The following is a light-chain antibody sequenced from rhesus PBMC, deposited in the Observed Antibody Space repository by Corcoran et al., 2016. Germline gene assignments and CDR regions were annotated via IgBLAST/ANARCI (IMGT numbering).Light chain of an antibody. CDR3: PQGNSIPWT. Sequence: EIVLTQSPTSMAVSQGERVTISCTASSSVSTSYFHWYQQKPGFPPRLLVYRTSSLSSGAPARFSGSGSGPSYTLTIRSMEAEDAANYYCPQGNSIPWTFGQGTKVEIK. J-gene: IGKJ1*01. CDR2: RTS. V-gene: IGKV3-24*01. CDR1: SSVSTS.